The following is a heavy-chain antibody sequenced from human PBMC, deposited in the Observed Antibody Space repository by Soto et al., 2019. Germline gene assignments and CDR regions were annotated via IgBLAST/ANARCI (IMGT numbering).Heavy chain of an antibody. V-gene: IGHV3-73*01. Sequence: GGSLRLSCAASGFTFSGSAMHWVRQASGKGLEWVGRIRSKANSYATAYAASVKGRFTISRDDAKHTAYLQINSLKTEATPVYYCTRRGTGSSSLFDPWGQGPLVTVSS. D-gene: IGHD6-6*01. CDR1: GFTFSGSA. CDR2: IRSKANSYAT. CDR3: TRRGTGSSSLFDP. J-gene: IGHJ5*02.